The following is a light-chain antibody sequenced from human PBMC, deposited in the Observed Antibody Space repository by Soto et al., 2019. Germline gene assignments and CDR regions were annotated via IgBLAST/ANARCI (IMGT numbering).Light chain of an antibody. J-gene: IGLJ2*01. V-gene: IGLV1-51*01. CDR2: DNN. Sequence: QSVLTQPPSVSAAPGQKVTISCSGTSSNIGGNNVSWYQQFPGTAPKLLIYDNNKRPSGIPDRFSGSTSGTSATLGITGLQTGDEADYYCGTWDTSLSAGVFGGGTKLTVL. CDR3: GTWDTSLSAGV. CDR1: SSNIGGNN.